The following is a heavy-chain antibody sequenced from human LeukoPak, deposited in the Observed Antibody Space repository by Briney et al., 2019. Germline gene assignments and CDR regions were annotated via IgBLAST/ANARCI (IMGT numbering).Heavy chain of an antibody. CDR2: IYYSGST. J-gene: IGHJ4*02. D-gene: IGHD2-21*02. CDR1: GGSISSSSYY. V-gene: IGHV4-39*01. CDR3: ARYRGRGNCGGDCYFTY. Sequence: PSETLSLTCTVSGGSISSSSYYWGWIRQPPGKGLEWIGSIYYSGSTYYNPSLKSRVTISVDTSKNQFSLKLSSVTAADTAVYYCARYRGRGNCGGDCYFTYWGQGTLVTVPS.